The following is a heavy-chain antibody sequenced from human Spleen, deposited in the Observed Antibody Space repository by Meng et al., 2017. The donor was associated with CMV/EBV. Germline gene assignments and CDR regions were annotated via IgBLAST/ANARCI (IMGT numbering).Heavy chain of an antibody. CDR1: GGSISISSYY. Sequence: LQLQEPGPGLVKPSETLSLTCTVSGGSISISSYYWGWIRQPPGKGLEWIGSIYYSGSTYYNPSLKSRVTISVDTSKNQFSLKLSSVTAADTAVYYCAREDYHWFDPWGQGTLVTVSS. V-gene: IGHV4-39*07. CDR2: IYYSGST. J-gene: IGHJ5*02. CDR3: AREDYHWFDP. D-gene: IGHD4-11*01.